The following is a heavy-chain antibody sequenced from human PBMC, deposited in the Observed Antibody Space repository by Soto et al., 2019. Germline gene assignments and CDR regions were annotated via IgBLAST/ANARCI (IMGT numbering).Heavy chain of an antibody. V-gene: IGHV3-23*01. Sequence: EVQLLESGGGLVQPGGSLRLSCAASGFTFSSYAMSWVRQAPGKGLEWVSAISGSGGSTYYADSVKGRFTISRDNSKNTLYLQMNSLRAEDTDVYLCANQYCSGGSCYYFDYWGQGTLVTGSS. D-gene: IGHD2-15*01. CDR2: ISGSGGST. J-gene: IGHJ4*02. CDR1: GFTFSSYA. CDR3: ANQYCSGGSCYYFDY.